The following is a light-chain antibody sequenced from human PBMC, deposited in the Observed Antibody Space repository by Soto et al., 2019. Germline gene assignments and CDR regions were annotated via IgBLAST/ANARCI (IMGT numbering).Light chain of an antibody. Sequence: QSALTQPASVSGSPGQSITISCTGTRSDIGGYNYVSWYQRHPGKAPKLIIYEVTTRPSGVSNRFSGSKSGNTASLTVSGLRVEDEADYYCSSFSTSSSLVVFGAGTKLTVL. V-gene: IGLV2-14*01. CDR2: EVT. J-gene: IGLJ2*01. CDR3: SSFSTSSSLVV. CDR1: RSDIGGYNY.